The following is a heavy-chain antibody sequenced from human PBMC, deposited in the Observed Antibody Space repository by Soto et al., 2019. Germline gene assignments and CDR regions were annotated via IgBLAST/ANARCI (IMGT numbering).Heavy chain of an antibody. CDR3: ARDIGYSHGPRRDAFHI. CDR1: GFTFSDHN. J-gene: IGHJ3*02. D-gene: IGHD5-18*01. CDR2: ISNKGNRYAT. Sequence: GGSLRLSCAASGFTFSDHNIEWVRQAPGKGLEWVGRISNKGNRYATEYAASVEGRFTISRDDSNNSLYLQMSSLKTEDTAVYYCARDIGYSHGPRRDAFHIWCQGTMVTVSS. V-gene: IGHV3-72*01.